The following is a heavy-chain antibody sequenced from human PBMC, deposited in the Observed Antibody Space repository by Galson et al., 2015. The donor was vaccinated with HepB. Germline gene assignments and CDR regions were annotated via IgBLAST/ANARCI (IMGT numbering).Heavy chain of an antibody. D-gene: IGHD2-15*01. CDR2: IKEDGSDK. V-gene: IGHV3-7*01. Sequence: SLRLSCAASGFTLSRYWMSWVRQAPGKGLEWVANIKEDGSDKYYVKSVRGRFTISRDNARNLLWLQMNSLRVEDTAAYYCATDRAVEGGGDWFDPWGQGTLVTVSS. CDR3: ATDRAVEGGGDWFDP. J-gene: IGHJ5*02. CDR1: GFTLSRYW.